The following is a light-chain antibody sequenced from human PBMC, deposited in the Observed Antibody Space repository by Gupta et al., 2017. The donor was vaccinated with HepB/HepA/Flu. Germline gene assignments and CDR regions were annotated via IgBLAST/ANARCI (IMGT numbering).Light chain of an antibody. CDR3: QSADSSGTDYV. Sequence: SYELPQPPSVSVSPGQTARITCSGDALPKQYAYWYQQKPGQAPVLVIYKDSERPSGIPERLSGTSSGTTVTLTISGVQAEDEADYYCQSADSSGTDYVFGTGTKVTVL. CDR1: ALPKQY. V-gene: IGLV3-25*03. J-gene: IGLJ1*01. CDR2: KDS.